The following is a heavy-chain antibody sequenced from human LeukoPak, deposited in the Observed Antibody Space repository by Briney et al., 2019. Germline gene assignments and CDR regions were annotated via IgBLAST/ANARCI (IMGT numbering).Heavy chain of an antibody. CDR2: MNQDGSEK. CDR3: ARGRRIAAAGDWFDP. D-gene: IGHD6-13*01. V-gene: IGHV3-7*01. Sequence: PGGSLRLSCAASGFTFSSYWMSWVRQAPGKGLEWVANMNQDGSEKYYVDSVKGRFTISRDNAKNSLYLQMNNLRAEDTAVYYCARGRRIAAAGDWFDPWGQGTLVTVSS. CDR1: GFTFSSYW. J-gene: IGHJ5*02.